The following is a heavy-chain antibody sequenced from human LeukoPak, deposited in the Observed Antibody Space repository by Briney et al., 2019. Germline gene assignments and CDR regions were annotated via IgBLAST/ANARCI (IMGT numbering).Heavy chain of an antibody. J-gene: IGHJ4*02. V-gene: IGHV3-66*01. Sequence: GGSLRLSCAASGFTVRSNYMNWVRQAPGKGLEWVSVIYSGGSTYYADSVKGRFTISRDNSKNTLYLQMNSLRAEDTAVYYCAREGTWSYYYDYWGQGTLATVSS. D-gene: IGHD1-26*01. CDR3: AREGTWSYYYDY. CDR2: IYSGGST. CDR1: GFTVRSNY.